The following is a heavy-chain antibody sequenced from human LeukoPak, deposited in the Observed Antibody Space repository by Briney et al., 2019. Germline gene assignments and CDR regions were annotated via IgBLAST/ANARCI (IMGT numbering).Heavy chain of an antibody. D-gene: IGHD3-3*01. V-gene: IGHV3-23*01. CDR2: ISGSGGST. CDR1: GFTFSSYA. J-gene: IGHJ4*02. CDR3: AKYNVGGFWSGYYYYFDY. Sequence: GGSLRLSCAASGFTFSSYAMSWVRQAPGKGLEWASAISGSGGSTYYADSVKGRFTISRDNSKNTLYLQMNSLRAEDTAVYYCAKYNVGGFWSGYYYYFDYWGQGTLVTVSS.